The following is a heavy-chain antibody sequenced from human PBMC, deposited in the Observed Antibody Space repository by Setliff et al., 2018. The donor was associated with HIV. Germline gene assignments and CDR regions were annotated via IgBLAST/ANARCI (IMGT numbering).Heavy chain of an antibody. CDR3: ARDLGGIVVAAFDY. CDR1: GFTFSSYG. V-gene: IGHV3-33*01. Sequence: GSLRLSCAASGFTFSSYGMHWVRQAPGKGLEWVAVIWYDGSNKYYADSVKGRFTISRDNSKNTLYLQMNSLRDEDTAVYYCARDLGGIVVAAFDYWGQGTLVTVSS. J-gene: IGHJ4*02. D-gene: IGHD6-19*01. CDR2: IWYDGSNK.